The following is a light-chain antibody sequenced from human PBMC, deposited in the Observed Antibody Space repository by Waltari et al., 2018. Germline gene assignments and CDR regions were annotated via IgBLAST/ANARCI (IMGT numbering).Light chain of an antibody. CDR1: SSDVGCFNY. CDR3: SSYAGGSWV. CDR2: EVT. V-gene: IGLV2-8*01. Sequence: QSALTQPPSASGSPGQSVTISCTGTSSDVGCFNYVSWYQQNPGKVPKLMIYEVTKRPSGVPDRFSGSKSGNTASLTVSGLQTEDEADYYCSSYAGGSWVFGGGTKLTVL. J-gene: IGLJ3*02.